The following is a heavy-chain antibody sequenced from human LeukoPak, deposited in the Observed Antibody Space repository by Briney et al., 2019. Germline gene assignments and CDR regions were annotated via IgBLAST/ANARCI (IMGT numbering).Heavy chain of an antibody. CDR3: ARGPYGDYIDAFDY. D-gene: IGHD4-17*01. CDR2: IWYDGSNK. Sequence: PGGSLRLSCAASGFTFSSYGMHWVRQAPGKGLEWVAVIWYDGSNKYYADSVKGRFTISRDNAKNSLYLQMNSLRAEDTAVYYCARGPYGDYIDAFDYWGQGTLVTVSS. V-gene: IGHV3-33*01. J-gene: IGHJ4*02. CDR1: GFTFSSYG.